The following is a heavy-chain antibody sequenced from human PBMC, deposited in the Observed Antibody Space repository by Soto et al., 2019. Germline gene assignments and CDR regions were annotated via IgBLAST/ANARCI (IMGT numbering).Heavy chain of an antibody. V-gene: IGHV4-31*03. J-gene: IGHJ6*02. CDR2: IYYSGST. D-gene: IGHD3-3*01. CDR1: GGSISSGGYY. Sequence: PSETLSLTCTVSGGSISSGGYYWNWIRQHPGKGQEWIGYIYYSGSTYYNPSLKSRVTISVDTSKNQFSLKLSSVTAADTAVYYCARHVPITIFGVVITDYYYYGMDVWGQGTTVTVSS. CDR3: ARHVPITIFGVVITDYYYYGMDV.